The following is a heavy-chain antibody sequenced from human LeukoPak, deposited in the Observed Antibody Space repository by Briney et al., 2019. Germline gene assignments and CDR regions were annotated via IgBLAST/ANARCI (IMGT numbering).Heavy chain of an antibody. J-gene: IGHJ4*02. CDR1: GFTFSSYS. CDR3: ASVYGDPEDY. CDR2: ISISSII. V-gene: IGHV3-48*02. D-gene: IGHD4-17*01. Sequence: GGSLRLSCAASGFTFSSYSMNWVRQAPGKGLEWVSYISISSIIYYADSVKGRFTISRDNAKNSLYLQMNSLRDEDTAVYYCASVYGDPEDYWSQGTLVTVSS.